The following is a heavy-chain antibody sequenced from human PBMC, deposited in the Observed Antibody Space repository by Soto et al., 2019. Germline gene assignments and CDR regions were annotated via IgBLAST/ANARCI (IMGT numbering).Heavy chain of an antibody. CDR2: ISYDGSNK. Sequence: QVQLVESGGGVVQPGRSLRLSCAASGFTFSSYAMHWVRQSPGKGLEWVAVISYDGSNKYYADSVKGRFTISRDNSKNTLYLQMNSLRAEDTAVYYCARGVYDYGGRRGAFDIWGQGTMVTVSS. CDR3: ARGVYDYGGRRGAFDI. J-gene: IGHJ3*02. D-gene: IGHD4-17*01. V-gene: IGHV3-30-3*01. CDR1: GFTFSSYA.